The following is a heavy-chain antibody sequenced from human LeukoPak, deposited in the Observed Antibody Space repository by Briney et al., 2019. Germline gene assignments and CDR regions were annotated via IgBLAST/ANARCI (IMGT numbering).Heavy chain of an antibody. Sequence: ASVKDSCKASGYTFTGYYMHWVRQAPGQGLEWMGWINPDSGATNYAQKFRDRVTMTRDTSISTAYMDLSGLRSDDTAVYYCAATGKTRFFDYWGQGTLVTGSS. CDR2: INPDSGAT. CDR3: AATGKTRFFDY. V-gene: IGHV1-2*02. CDR1: GYTFTGYY. D-gene: IGHD1-1*01. J-gene: IGHJ4*02.